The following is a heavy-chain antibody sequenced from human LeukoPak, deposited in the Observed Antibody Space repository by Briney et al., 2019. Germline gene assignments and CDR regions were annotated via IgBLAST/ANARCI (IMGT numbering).Heavy chain of an antibody. V-gene: IGHV3-30-3*01. Sequence: PGGSLRLSCAASGFTFSSYAMHWVRQAPGKGLEWVAVISYDGSNKYYADSVKGRFTISRDNSKNTLYLQMNSLRAEDTAVYYCARDYYGSGSQYYYYYGMDVWGQGTTVTVSS. J-gene: IGHJ6*02. CDR1: GFTFSSYA. D-gene: IGHD3-10*01. CDR3: ARDYYGSGSQYYYYYGMDV. CDR2: ISYDGSNK.